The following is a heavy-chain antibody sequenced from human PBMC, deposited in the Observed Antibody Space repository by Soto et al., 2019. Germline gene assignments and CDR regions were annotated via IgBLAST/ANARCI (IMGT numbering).Heavy chain of an antibody. CDR3: AKDRGEGGYFDY. CDR1: GFTFSRYA. D-gene: IGHD4-17*01. V-gene: IGHV3-23*01. Sequence: GGSLRLSCASSGFTFSRYAMHWFRQAPGRGLEWVSTISGSGDSAFYADSVKGRFTISRDNSKNTLYLQMNSLRAEDTAVYYCAKDRGEGGYFDYWGQGTLVTVSS. CDR2: ISGSGDSA. J-gene: IGHJ4*02.